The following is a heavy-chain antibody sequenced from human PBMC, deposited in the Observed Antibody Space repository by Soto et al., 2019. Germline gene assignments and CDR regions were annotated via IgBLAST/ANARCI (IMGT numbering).Heavy chain of an antibody. Sequence: GESLKISCKVFGDSFTGFWIGWVRQMPGKGLEWVGSIYPRDSDTRYNPSFQGQVTISADRSTTTAYLQWSSLKASDTAIYYCARLHPLDSRVWYIWGQGTLVTVSS. CDR3: ARLHPLDSRVWYI. J-gene: IGHJ4*02. CDR2: IYPRDSDT. CDR1: GDSFTGFW. V-gene: IGHV5-51*01. D-gene: IGHD6-19*01.